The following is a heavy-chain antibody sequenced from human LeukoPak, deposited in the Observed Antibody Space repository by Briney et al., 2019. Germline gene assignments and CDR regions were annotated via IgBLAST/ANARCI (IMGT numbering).Heavy chain of an antibody. J-gene: IGHJ4*02. V-gene: IGHV1-46*01. Sequence: ASVKVSCKASGYTFPTYYMHWVRQAPGQGPEGVGVINPSDGSTSYAQKFQGRVTMTRDTSTSTVYMDLSSLRSDDTAVYSCARHSLPGTTPFDLWGQGTLVTVSS. CDR2: INPSDGST. CDR1: GYTFPTYY. D-gene: IGHD1-1*01. CDR3: ARHSLPGTTPFDL.